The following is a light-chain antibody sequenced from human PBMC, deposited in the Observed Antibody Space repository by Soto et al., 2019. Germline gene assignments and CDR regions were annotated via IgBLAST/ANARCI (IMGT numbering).Light chain of an antibody. J-gene: IGKJ1*01. CDR3: QQYDNWPRT. Sequence: IMLTQSPGTLYLCPGERATLSCRASQSVSSSYLAWYQQKPGQAPRLLILGASSRATGIPDRFSGSGSGTDFTLTISRLEPEDFAVYYCQQYDNWPRTFGQGTKVDIK. CDR1: QSVSSSY. V-gene: IGKV3-20*01. CDR2: GAS.